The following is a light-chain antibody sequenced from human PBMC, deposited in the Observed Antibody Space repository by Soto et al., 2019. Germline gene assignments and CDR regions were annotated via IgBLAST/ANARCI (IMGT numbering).Light chain of an antibody. CDR3: QQLINYPLT. V-gene: IGKV1-9*01. CDR2: GAS. CDR1: LGISSY. Sequence: DTQLTQSPSFLSASVGDRVTITCWASLGISSYLAWYQQKPGKAPKLLINGASTLQSGVPSRFSGSGSGTEFTLTISSLQPEDFATYYCQQLINYPLTFGGGTKVEIE. J-gene: IGKJ4*01.